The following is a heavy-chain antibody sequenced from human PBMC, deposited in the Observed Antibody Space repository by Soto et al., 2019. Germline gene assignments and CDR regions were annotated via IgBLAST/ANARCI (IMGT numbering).Heavy chain of an antibody. D-gene: IGHD3-10*01. J-gene: IGHJ4*02. CDR1: GDPISPYY. V-gene: IGHV4-4*08. Sequence: SETLSLTCTVSGDPISPYYWSWIRQTPGKGLEWIGYVFSRGGTRYNPSLQSRVTMSVDTSMNQFSLNLASVTAADTAVYYCARDSPTDGSGPYWGQGILVTVSS. CDR2: VFSRGGT. CDR3: ARDSPTDGSGPY.